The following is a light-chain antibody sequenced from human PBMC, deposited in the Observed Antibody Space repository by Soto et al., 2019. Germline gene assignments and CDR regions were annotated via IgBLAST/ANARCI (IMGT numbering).Light chain of an antibody. CDR3: QHYNSYSEA. J-gene: IGKJ1*01. V-gene: IGKV1-5*01. Sequence: DIQMTQSPSTLSASVGDRVTITCRASQSISSWLAWDQQKPGKAPKLLIYDASSLESGVPSRFSGSGSATDFTLTISSLQPDDFATYYCQHYNSYSEAFGQGTKVDI. CDR2: DAS. CDR1: QSISSW.